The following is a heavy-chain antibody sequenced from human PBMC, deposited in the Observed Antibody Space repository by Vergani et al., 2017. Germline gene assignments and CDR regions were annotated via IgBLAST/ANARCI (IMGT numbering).Heavy chain of an antibody. CDR2: IYSGGST. D-gene: IGHD6-19*01. CDR3: ARVIRSSSGWYRYFQH. V-gene: IGHV3-NL1*01. J-gene: IGHJ1*01. CDR1: GFTFSSYG. Sequence: QVQLVESGGGVVQPGRSLRLSCAASGFTFSSYGMHWVRQAPGKGLEWVAVIYSGGSTYYADSVKGRFTISRDNSKNTLYLQMNSLRAEDTAVYYCARVIRSSSGWYRYFQHWGQGTLVTVSS.